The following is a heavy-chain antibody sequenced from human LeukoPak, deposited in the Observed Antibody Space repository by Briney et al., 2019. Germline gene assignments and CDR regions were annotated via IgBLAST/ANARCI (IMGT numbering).Heavy chain of an antibody. J-gene: IGHJ4*02. CDR1: GFTFSSYG. CDR2: ISGSGIST. D-gene: IGHD3-10*01. V-gene: IGHV3-23*01. CDR3: AKDGSGSYYYTFDY. Sequence: GGSLRLSCAASGFTFSSYGMSWVRQAPGKGLEWVSDISGSGISTYYADSVKGRFTISRDNSKNTLYLQMNSLRAEDTAVYYCAKDGSGSYYYTFDYWGQGTLVTVSS.